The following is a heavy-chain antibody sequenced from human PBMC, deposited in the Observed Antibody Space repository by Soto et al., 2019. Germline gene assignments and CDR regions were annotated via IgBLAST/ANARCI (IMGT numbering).Heavy chain of an antibody. CDR3: ARGNIVVVPAATLNYNWFDP. V-gene: IGHV1-69*13. J-gene: IGHJ5*02. CDR2: IIPIFGTA. CDR1: GGTFSSYA. Sequence: EASVKVSCKASGGTFSSYAISWVRQAPGQGLEWMGGIIPIFGTANYAQKFQGRVTITADESTSTAYMELSSLRSEDTAVYYCARGNIVVVPAATLNYNWFDPWGQGTLVTVSS. D-gene: IGHD2-2*01.